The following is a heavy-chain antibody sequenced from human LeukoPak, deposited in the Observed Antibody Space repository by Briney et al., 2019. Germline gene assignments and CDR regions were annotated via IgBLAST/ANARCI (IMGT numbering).Heavy chain of an antibody. V-gene: IGHV4-4*07. CDR3: ASLTTVTHDFDY. CDR2: MFISGST. J-gene: IGHJ4*02. Sequence: SETLSLTCTVSGGSVGSYYWSWIRQPAGKGLEWIGRMFISGSTYYNPSLKNRVAMSVDTSKNQFSLKLSSVTAADTAVHYCASLTTVTHDFDYWGQGTLVTVSS. D-gene: IGHD4-17*01. CDR1: GGSVGSYY.